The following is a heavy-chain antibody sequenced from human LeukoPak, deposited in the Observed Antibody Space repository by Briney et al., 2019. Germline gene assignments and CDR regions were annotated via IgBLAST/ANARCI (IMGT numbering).Heavy chain of an antibody. Sequence: GGSLRLSCAASGFTFSSYSMNWVRQAPGKGLEWVSFISSSGTYIYYADSMKGRFTISRDNSKNTLYLQMGSLRAEDMAVYYCVNYGMDVWGQGTTVTVSS. V-gene: IGHV3-21*01. CDR3: VNYGMDV. CDR2: ISSSGTYI. CDR1: GFTFSSYS. J-gene: IGHJ6*02.